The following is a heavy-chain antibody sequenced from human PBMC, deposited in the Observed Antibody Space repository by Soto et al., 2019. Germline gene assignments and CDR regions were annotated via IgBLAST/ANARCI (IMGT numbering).Heavy chain of an antibody. CDR2: INHSGST. J-gene: IGHJ4*02. CDR3: ARASLGAVYSSSAWYFDY. Sequence: SETLSLTCAVYGGSFSGYYWSWIRQPPGKGLEWIGEINHSGSTNYNPSLKSRVTISVDTSKNQFSLKLSSVTAADTAVYYCARASLGAVYSSSAWYFDYWGQGTLVTVSS. D-gene: IGHD6-13*01. CDR1: GGSFSGYY. V-gene: IGHV4-34*01.